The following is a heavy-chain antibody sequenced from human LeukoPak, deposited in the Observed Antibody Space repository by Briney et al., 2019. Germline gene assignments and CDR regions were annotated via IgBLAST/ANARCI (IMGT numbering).Heavy chain of an antibody. CDR3: ARGQFVGESFDY. CDR2: IYYSGNT. J-gene: IGHJ4*02. CDR1: GGSISSYY. V-gene: IGHV4-59*01. Sequence: SETLSLTCTVSGGSISSYYWSWIRQPPEKGLEWIGYIYYSGNTNYNPSLKSRVTISVDTSKNQFSLKLSSVTAADTAVYYCARGQFVGESFDYWGQGTLVTVSS. D-gene: IGHD3-10*01.